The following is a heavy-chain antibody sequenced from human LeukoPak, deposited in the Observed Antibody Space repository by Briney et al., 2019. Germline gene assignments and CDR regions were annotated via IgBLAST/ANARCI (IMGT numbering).Heavy chain of an antibody. Sequence: PGGSLRLSCAASGFTFSSYRMNWVRQAPGKGPEWVSYISSSSSTIYYADSVKGRFTISRDNAKNSLYLQMNSLRAEDTAVYYCAKVAGDDYYGSGSEYYFDYWGQGTLVTVSS. V-gene: IGHV3-48*01. CDR2: ISSSSSTI. CDR1: GFTFSSYR. D-gene: IGHD3-10*01. J-gene: IGHJ4*02. CDR3: AKVAGDDYYGSGSEYYFDY.